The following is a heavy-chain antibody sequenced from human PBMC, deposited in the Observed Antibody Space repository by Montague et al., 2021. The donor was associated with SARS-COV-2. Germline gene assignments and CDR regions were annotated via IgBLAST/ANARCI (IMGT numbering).Heavy chain of an antibody. D-gene: IGHD3-22*01. CDR1: DGSFSDYS. J-gene: IGHJ4*02. CDR2: INHRGST. CDR3: ARGRQHINMVVVVVTGGEYYFDF. Sequence: SETRSLTCAVYDGSFSDYSWTWIRQPPGKGLEWIGEINHRGSTNYNPSLKSRVTISVDTSKNQFSLKMTSATAADTAVYYCARGRQHINMVVVVVTGGEYYFDFWGQGTLVAVSS. V-gene: IGHV4-34*01.